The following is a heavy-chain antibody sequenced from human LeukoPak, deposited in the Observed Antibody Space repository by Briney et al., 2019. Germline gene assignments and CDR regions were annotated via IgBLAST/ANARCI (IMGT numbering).Heavy chain of an antibody. V-gene: IGHV1-2*02. Sequence: GASVTVSCKASGYTFTVYYMHWVRQAPGQGLEWMGWINPNSGGTNYAQKFQGRVTMTRDTSISTAYMELSRLRSDDTAVYYCARDPRPSYDSSGYYSYWGQGTLVTVSS. D-gene: IGHD3-22*01. CDR1: GYTFTVYY. CDR2: INPNSGGT. CDR3: ARDPRPSYDSSGYYSY. J-gene: IGHJ4*02.